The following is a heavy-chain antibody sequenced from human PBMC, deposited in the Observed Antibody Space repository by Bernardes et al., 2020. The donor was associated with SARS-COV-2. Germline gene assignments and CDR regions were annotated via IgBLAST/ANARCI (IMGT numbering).Heavy chain of an antibody. V-gene: IGHV3-7*05. CDR1: GFTYSSYW. J-gene: IGHJ4*02. Sequence: GGSLRLSCAASGFTYSSYWMSWVRQAPGKGLEWVANIKQDGSEKYYVDSVKGRFTISRDNAKNSLYLQMNSLRAEDTAVYYCARVGGYDYEYYFDYWGQGTLVTVSS. CDR3: ARVGGYDYEYYFDY. D-gene: IGHD5-12*01. CDR2: IKQDGSEK.